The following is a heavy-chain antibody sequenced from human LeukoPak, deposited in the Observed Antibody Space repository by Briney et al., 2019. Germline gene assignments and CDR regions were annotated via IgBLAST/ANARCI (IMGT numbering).Heavy chain of an antibody. D-gene: IGHD3-3*01. CDR1: GFTFSSYW. Sequence: PGGSLRLSCAASGFTFSSYWMHWVRQAPGKGLEWVANIKQDGSEKYYVDSVKGRFTISRDNAKNSLYLQMNSLRAEDTAVYYCARSGTHYDFWSGYYTVGYWGQGTLVTVSS. V-gene: IGHV3-7*03. CDR2: IKQDGSEK. J-gene: IGHJ4*02. CDR3: ARSGTHYDFWSGYYTVGY.